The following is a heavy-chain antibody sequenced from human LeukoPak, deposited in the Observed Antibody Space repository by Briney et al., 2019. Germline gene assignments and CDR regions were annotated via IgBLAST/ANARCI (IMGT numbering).Heavy chain of an antibody. V-gene: IGHV3-23*01. CDR2: ISPDGNYI. CDR1: GFTFSNFA. D-gene: IGHD6-19*01. CDR3: VSQRDHRVAVAGSFDN. J-gene: IGHJ4*02. Sequence: GGSLRLSCAASGFTFSNFAMSWVRQTPGTGLAWLSAISPDGNYIYYADSVKGRFTTSRDDSKNTLYLQMTSLRVEDTAVYFCVSQRDHRVAVAGSFDNWGQGTLISVSP.